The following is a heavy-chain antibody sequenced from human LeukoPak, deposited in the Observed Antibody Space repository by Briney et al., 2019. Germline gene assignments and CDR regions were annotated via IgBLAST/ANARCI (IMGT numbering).Heavy chain of an antibody. D-gene: IGHD4-17*01. J-gene: IGHJ4*02. CDR2: IRSTANSNTT. V-gene: IGHV3-73*01. CDR3: TGLLGDYVSNFDY. CDR1: GFTFSGSA. Sequence: GESLRLSCAASGFTFSGSAKHWVRHASGKGLEWVGRIRSTANSNTTAYAASVKGRFTISRDDSKNTAHLQMNSLETEDTAVYYCTGLLGDYVSNFDYWGQGTLVTVSS.